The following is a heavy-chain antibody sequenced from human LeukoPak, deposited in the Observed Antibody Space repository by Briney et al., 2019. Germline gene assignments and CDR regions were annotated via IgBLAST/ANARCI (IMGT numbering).Heavy chain of an antibody. J-gene: IGHJ3*02. V-gene: IGHV3-23*01. CDR1: GFTFSSYA. Sequence: PGGSLRLSCAASGFTFSSYAMSWVRQAPGKGLERVSAISGSGGSTYYAASVKGRFTISRDNSKNTLYLQMNSLRAEDAAVYYCAKEFSGSYTRGDAFDIWGQGTMVTVSS. CDR2: ISGSGGST. D-gene: IGHD3-10*01. CDR3: AKEFSGSYTRGDAFDI.